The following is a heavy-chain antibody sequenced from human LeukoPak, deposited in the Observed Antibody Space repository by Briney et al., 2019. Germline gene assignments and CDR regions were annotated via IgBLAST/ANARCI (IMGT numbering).Heavy chain of an antibody. D-gene: IGHD3-10*01. CDR3: ARGGWFGELLRPFDY. Sequence: GGSLRLSCAASGFTFSNYDMHWVRQATGKGLEWVSAIGTAGDTYYSGSVKGRFTISRENAKNSLYLQMNCLKAGDTAVYYCARGGWFGELLRPFDYWGQGSLVTVSS. V-gene: IGHV3-13*01. CDR2: IGTAGDT. CDR1: GFTFSNYD. J-gene: IGHJ4*02.